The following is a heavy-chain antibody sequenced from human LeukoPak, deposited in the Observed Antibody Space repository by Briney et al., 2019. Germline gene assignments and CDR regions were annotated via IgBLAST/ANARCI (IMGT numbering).Heavy chain of an antibody. V-gene: IGHV1-69*13. CDR1: GGTFSSYA. D-gene: IGHD3-10*01. Sequence: GSSVKVSCKASGGTFSSYAISWVRQAPGQGLEWMGGVIPIFCTANYAQKFQGRVTITADESTSTAYMELSSLRSEDTAVYYCASAAYYYGSGSYDNVFQLQFDYWGQGTLVTVSS. CDR3: ASAAYYYGSGSYDNVFQLQFDY. J-gene: IGHJ4*02. CDR2: VIPIFCTA.